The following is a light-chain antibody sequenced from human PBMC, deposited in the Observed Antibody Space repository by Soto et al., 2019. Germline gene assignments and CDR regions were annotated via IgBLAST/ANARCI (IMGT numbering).Light chain of an antibody. CDR3: QQYSSRWT. V-gene: IGKV3-20*01. J-gene: IGKJ1*01. Sequence: EIVLTQSPGTLSLSPGERATLDCRPSLSVSNNYLAWYQQKPGQAPRLLIYGAYSRATGIPDRFSGSGSGTDFTLTISSLEPEDYAVYYWQQYSSRWTFGQGTKVEIK. CDR2: GAY. CDR1: LSVSNNY.